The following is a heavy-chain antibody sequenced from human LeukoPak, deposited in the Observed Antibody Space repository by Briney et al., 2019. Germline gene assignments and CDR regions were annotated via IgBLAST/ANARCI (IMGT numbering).Heavy chain of an antibody. CDR3: AGNRDAYFLNAFDI. J-gene: IGHJ3*02. CDR1: GGSVSSGTYY. D-gene: IGHD5-24*01. V-gene: IGHV4-61*02. Sequence: SETLSLTCTVSGGSVSSGTYYWNWMRQPAGKGLEWIGRIFPGGNTYFNPSLKSRVAISVDSSKNQFSLTLSSVTAADTAVYYCAGNRDAYFLNAFDIWGQGTMVTVSS. CDR2: IFPGGNT.